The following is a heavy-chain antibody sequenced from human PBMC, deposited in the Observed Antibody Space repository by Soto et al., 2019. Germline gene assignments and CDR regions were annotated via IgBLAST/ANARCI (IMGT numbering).Heavy chain of an antibody. J-gene: IGHJ3*01. CDR3: ARDQLYYNDISGRPLNAFDV. V-gene: IGHV3-48*01. Sequence: GGSLRLSCAASGFTFSTYSMNWVRQAPGKGLEWVSYISSSSSTIFYADSVKGRFTISRDDAKNSLYLQMNSLRAEDTAVYYCARDQLYYNDISGRPLNAFDVWGQGTMVTVSS. CDR2: ISSSSSTI. CDR1: GFTFSTYS. D-gene: IGHD3-22*01.